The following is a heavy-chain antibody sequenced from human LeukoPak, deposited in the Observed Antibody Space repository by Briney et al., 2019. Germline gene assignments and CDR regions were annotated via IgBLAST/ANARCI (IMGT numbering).Heavy chain of an antibody. V-gene: IGHV3-30-3*01. CDR1: GFTFSSYA. Sequence: GGSLRLSCAASGFTFSSYAIHWVRQAPGKGLEWVAVISSDGSNKYYADSVKGRFTFSRDNSKHTLYLQMNSLRDEDTAVYYCAQESSYYDSTGYYLEYFQHWSQGTLVTVSS. D-gene: IGHD3-22*01. CDR2: ISSDGSNK. CDR3: AQESSYYDSTGYYLEYFQH. J-gene: IGHJ1*01.